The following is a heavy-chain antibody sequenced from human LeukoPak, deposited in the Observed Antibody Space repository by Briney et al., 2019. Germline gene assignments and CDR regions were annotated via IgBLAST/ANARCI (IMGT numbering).Heavy chain of an antibody. CDR3: ARRGGPGAAAGNMDYFDY. CDR1: GYSFTSYW. D-gene: IGHD6-13*01. J-gene: IGHJ4*02. CDR2: IYPGDSDT. Sequence: GESLKISCKGSGYSFTSYWIGWVRQMPGKGLGWMGIIYPGDSDTRYSPSFQGQVTISADKSISTAYLQWSSLKASDTAMYYCARRGGPGAAAGNMDYFDYRGQGTLVTVSS. V-gene: IGHV5-51*01.